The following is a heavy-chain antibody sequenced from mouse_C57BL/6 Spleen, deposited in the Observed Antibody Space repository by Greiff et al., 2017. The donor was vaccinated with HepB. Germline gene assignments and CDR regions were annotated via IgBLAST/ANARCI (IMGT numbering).Heavy chain of an antibody. CDR3: ARGGYYGSNYFDY. J-gene: IGHJ2*01. CDR2: INPNNGGT. D-gene: IGHD1-1*01. Sequence: EVQLQQSGPELVKPGASVKISCKASGYTFTDYYMNWVKQSHGKSLEWIGDINPNNGGTSYNQKFKGKATLTVDKSSSTAYMELRSLTSEDSAVYYCARGGYYGSNYFDYWGQGTTLTVSS. CDR1: GYTFTDYY. V-gene: IGHV1-26*01.